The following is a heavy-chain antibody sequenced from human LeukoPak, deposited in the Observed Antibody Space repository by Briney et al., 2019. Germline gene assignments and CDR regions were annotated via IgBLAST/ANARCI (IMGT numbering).Heavy chain of an antibody. Sequence: GGSLRLSCAASGFTFSSYAMSWVRQAPGKGLEWVSAISGSGGSTYYADSVKGRFTISRDNSKNTLYLQMSSLRAEDTAVYYCAKESYQLLIGNWFDPWGQGTLVTVSS. CDR2: ISGSGGST. CDR3: AKESYQLLIGNWFDP. CDR1: GFTFSSYA. J-gene: IGHJ5*02. D-gene: IGHD2-2*01. V-gene: IGHV3-23*01.